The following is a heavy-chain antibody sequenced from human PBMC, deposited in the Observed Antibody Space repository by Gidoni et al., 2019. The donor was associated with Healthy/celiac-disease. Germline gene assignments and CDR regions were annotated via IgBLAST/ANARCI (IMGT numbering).Heavy chain of an antibody. CDR1: GFTFSSYW. V-gene: IGHV3-74*01. CDR2: INSDGSST. J-gene: IGHJ6*02. CDR3: ARGLYCSSTSCYFRSDYYYGMDV. D-gene: IGHD2-2*01. Sequence: EVQLVESGGGLVQPGGSLRLSCAASGFTFSSYWMHWVRQAPGKGLVWVSRINSDGSSTNYADSVKGRFTISRDNAKNTLYLQMNSLRAEDTAVYYCARGLYCSSTSCYFRSDYYYGMDVWGQGTTVTVSS.